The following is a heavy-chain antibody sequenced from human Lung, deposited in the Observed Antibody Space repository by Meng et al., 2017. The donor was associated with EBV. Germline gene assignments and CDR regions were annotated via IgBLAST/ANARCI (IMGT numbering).Heavy chain of an antibody. Sequence: EGELVESGGGLFQPGGSLRLSCAASGFTFSSYWMHWVRQAPGKGLVWVSRINGDGNTATYADSVKGRFTISRDNTKNTLYLRLNNLRAEDTAVYYCAWGNLDSWGQGTLVTVSS. CDR3: AWGNLDS. D-gene: IGHD7-27*01. J-gene: IGHJ4*02. CDR1: GFTFSSYW. CDR2: INGDGNTA. V-gene: IGHV3-74*01.